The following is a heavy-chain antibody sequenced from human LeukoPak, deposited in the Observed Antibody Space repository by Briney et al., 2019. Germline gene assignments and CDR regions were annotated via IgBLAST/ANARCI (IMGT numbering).Heavy chain of an antibody. CDR1: GFTLSNAW. J-gene: IGHJ4*02. V-gene: IGHV3-15*01. CDR3: ARDMAYGDSSDY. D-gene: IGHD4-17*01. Sequence: KPGGSLRLSCAASGFTLSNAWMSWVRQAPGKGLEWVGRIKSRTDGGTTDYAAPVKGRFTVSRDNARNSLFLQMNSLRAEDTAVYYCARDMAYGDSSDYWGQGTLVTVSS. CDR2: IKSRTDGGTT.